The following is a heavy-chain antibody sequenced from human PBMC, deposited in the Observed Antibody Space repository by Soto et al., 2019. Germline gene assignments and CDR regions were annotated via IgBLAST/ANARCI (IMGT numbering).Heavy chain of an antibody. CDR3: AASAFSYGLKLYYFGMDV. CDR2: IIPVYDTR. CDR1: LDTSSKYA. Sequence: SVKVSCKASLDTSSKYAISWVRQAPGQGLEWMGGIIPVYDTRNHAQKFQDRVTITADEYTSTVYLELSALRYEDTAVYYCAASAFSYGLKLYYFGMDVWGQGTTVTVSS. V-gene: IGHV1-69*13. D-gene: IGHD5-18*01. J-gene: IGHJ6*02.